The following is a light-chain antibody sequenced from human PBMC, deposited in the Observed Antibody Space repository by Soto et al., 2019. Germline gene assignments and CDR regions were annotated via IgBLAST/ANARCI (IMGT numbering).Light chain of an antibody. CDR2: AAS. J-gene: IGKJ2*01. CDR3: QQSYSTPNT. CDR1: QSISSY. Sequence: DIQMTQSPSSLSASVGDRVTITCRASQSISSYLNWYQQKPGKAPKLLIYAASSLQSGVPSRFSGSGSGTDFSQTISSLQPEEFATYDCQQSYSTPNTFGQGTKLEIK. V-gene: IGKV1-39*01.